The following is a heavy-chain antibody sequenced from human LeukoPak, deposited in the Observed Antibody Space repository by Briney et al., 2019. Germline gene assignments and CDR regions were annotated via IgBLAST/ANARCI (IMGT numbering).Heavy chain of an antibody. CDR1: GGSISSGGYY. CDR2: IYHSGST. Sequence: SETLSLTCTVSGGSISSGGYYWSWIRQPPGKGLEWIGYIYHSGSTYYNPSLKSRVTISVDRSKNQFSLKLSSVTAADTAVYYCARAYSSSSGREIKPREFDYWGQGTLVTVSS. J-gene: IGHJ4*02. CDR3: ARAYSSSSGREIKPREFDY. V-gene: IGHV4-30-2*01. D-gene: IGHD6-6*01.